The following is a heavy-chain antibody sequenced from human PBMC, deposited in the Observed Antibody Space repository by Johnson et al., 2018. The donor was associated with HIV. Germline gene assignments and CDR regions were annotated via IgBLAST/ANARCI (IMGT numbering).Heavy chain of an antibody. J-gene: IGHJ3*02. CDR3: ATIMSYYGRGAFDI. CDR2: IGTAGDT. CDR1: GFTFSSYA. V-gene: IGHV3-33*08. Sequence: QLVESGGGVVQPGRSLRLSCAASGFTFSSYAMHWVRQAPGKGLEWVSAIGTAGDTYYTNSVKGRFTISRDNSKLFLQMNSLRAEDTAVYYCATIMSYYGRGAFDIWGQGTVVTVSS. D-gene: IGHD3-10*01.